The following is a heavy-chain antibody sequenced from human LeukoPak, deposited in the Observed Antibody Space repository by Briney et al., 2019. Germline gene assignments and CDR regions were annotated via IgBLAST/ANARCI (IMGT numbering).Heavy chain of an antibody. CDR2: IKQDGSEK. CDR1: GFTFSSYW. D-gene: IGHD6-13*01. Sequence: GGSLRLSCAASGFTFSSYWMSWVRQAPGKGLEWVANIKQDGSEKYYVDSVKGRFTISRDNAKNSLYLQMNSLRAEDTAVYYCARDFFYSSSWCAAYYYYGMDVWGQGTTVTVSS. CDR3: ARDFFYSSSWCAAYYYYGMDV. V-gene: IGHV3-7*01. J-gene: IGHJ6*02.